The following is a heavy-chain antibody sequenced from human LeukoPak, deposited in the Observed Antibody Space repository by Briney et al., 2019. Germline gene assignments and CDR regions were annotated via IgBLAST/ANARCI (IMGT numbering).Heavy chain of an antibody. CDR3: ARDWGVSARPGYMDV. D-gene: IGHD6-6*01. Sequence: ASVKVSCKASGYTFTGYYMHWVRQAPGQGLEWMGWINPNSGGTNYAQKFQGRVTMTSDTSISTAYMELSRLRSDNTAVYYCARDWGVSARPGYMDVWGKGTTVTVSS. CDR2: INPNSGGT. CDR1: GYTFTGYY. J-gene: IGHJ6*03. V-gene: IGHV1-2*02.